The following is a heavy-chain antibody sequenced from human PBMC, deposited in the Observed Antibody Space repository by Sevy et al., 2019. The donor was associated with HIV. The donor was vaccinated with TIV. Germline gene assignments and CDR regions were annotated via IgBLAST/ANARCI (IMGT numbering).Heavy chain of an antibody. D-gene: IGHD1-1*01. CDR2: IWYDGSNK. Sequence: GGSLRLSCAASGFTFSSYGMHWVRQAPGKGLEWVAVIWYDGSNKYYADSVKGRFTISRDNSKNTLYLQMNSLRAEDTAVYYCARDPDVYKFDYWGQGTLVTVSS. J-gene: IGHJ4*02. V-gene: IGHV3-33*01. CDR3: ARDPDVYKFDY. CDR1: GFTFSSYG.